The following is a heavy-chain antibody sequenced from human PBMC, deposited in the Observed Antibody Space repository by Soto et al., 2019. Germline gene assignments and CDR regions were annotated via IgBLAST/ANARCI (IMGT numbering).Heavy chain of an antibody. CDR2: MNPNSGNT. CDR3: VRAPLDYYSADYFDN. J-gene: IGHJ4*02. V-gene: IGHV1-8*02. D-gene: IGHD2-21*01. Sequence: ASVKVSCKASGYTFTDYYMNWVRQATGQGLEWMGWMNPNSGNTGYAQKFQGRVTMTRDNSITTAYMELSSLRSEDTAVYFCVRAPLDYYSADYFDNWGQGTLVTVSS. CDR1: GYTFTDYY.